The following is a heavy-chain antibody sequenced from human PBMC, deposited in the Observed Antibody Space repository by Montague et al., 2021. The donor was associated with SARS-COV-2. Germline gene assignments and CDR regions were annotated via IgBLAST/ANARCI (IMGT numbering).Heavy chain of an antibody. V-gene: IGHV4-59*01. CDR3: SRESRLKYLEWSGSRYDYYGMDV. CDR1: GGSIGAYY. Sequence: SETLSLTCTVSGGSIGAYYWSWIRQPPGKGPEWIAYISSSWTTNYNPSLKIRITVSVDTSRNQLSLKPSSVTAADSAVYYCSRESRLKYLEWSGSRYDYYGMDVWGQGTTVTVSS. J-gene: IGHJ6*02. D-gene: IGHD3-3*01. CDR2: ISSSWTT.